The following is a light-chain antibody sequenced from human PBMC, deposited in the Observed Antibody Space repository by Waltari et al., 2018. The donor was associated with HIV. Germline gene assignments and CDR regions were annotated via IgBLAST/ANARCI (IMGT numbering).Light chain of an antibody. CDR3: QQYNNWPGIT. Sequence: DILMTQSPATLSVSPGERATLSCRASQSINNNLAWYQQKPGQAPRLLIYGASTGATGVPARFSGSGSGTEFTLTISSLQSEDFAVYYCQQYNNWPGITFGPGTKVDIK. CDR2: GAS. V-gene: IGKV3-15*01. CDR1: QSINNN. J-gene: IGKJ3*01.